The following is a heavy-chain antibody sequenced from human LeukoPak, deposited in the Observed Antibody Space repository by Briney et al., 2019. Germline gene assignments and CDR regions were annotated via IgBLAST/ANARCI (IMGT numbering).Heavy chain of an antibody. CDR1: GFTFSNFW. V-gene: IGHV3-7*03. Sequence: GGSLRLSCTASGFTFSNFWMSWVRQAPGKGLEWVANIKQDGSEKYYVDSVKGRFTISRDNAKNSLYLQMNSLRVEDTAVYYCAKNRLALNNWGQGTLVTVSS. CDR2: IKQDGSEK. CDR3: AKNRLALNN. J-gene: IGHJ4*02.